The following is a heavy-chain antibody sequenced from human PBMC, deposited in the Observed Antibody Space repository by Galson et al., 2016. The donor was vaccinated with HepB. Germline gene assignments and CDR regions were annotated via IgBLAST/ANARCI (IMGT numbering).Heavy chain of an antibody. V-gene: IGHV3-48*04. CDR1: GFTFNTYG. J-gene: IGHJ5*02. CDR2: ISSASSIK. CDR3: ARDYVPGA. Sequence: SLRLSCADSGFTFNTYGMNWVRQAPGKGLEWVSYISSASSIKYYADSVKGRFTISRDNARHSLHLEMNSLRGEDTAMYYCARDYVPGAWGQGVLVTVSS. D-gene: IGHD3-10*01.